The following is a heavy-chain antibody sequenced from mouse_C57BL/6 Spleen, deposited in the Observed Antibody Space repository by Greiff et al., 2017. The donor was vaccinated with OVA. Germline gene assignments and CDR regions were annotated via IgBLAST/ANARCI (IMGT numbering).Heavy chain of an antibody. CDR1: GYTFTSYW. D-gene: IGHD1-1*01. J-gene: IGHJ1*03. CDR3: ARRIVARNWYFAV. Sequence: QVQLQQPGAELVMPGASVKLSCKASGYTFTSYWMHWVKQRPGQGLEWIGEIDPSNSYTNSNQKVKGKATLTVEKYSSPAYMPLSSLTSEDSAVSYCARRIVARNWYFAVWGTGTTVTVSS. CDR2: IDPSNSYT. V-gene: IGHV1-69*01.